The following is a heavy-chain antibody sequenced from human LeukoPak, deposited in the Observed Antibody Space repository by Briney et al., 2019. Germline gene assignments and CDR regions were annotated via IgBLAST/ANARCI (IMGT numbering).Heavy chain of an antibody. CDR3: ARGRGYIRYYYYYMDV. V-gene: IGHV4-34*01. CDR2: INHSGST. D-gene: IGHD2-15*01. CDR1: GGSFSGYY. J-gene: IGHJ6*03. Sequence: SETLSLTCAVYGGSFSGYYWSWIRQPPGKGLEWMGEINHSGSTNYNPSLKSRVTISVDTSKNQFSLKLSSVTAADTAVYYCARGRGYIRYYYYYMDVWDKGTTVTVSS.